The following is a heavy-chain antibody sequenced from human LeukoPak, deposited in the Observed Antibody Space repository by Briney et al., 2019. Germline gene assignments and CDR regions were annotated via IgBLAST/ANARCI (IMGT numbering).Heavy chain of an antibody. D-gene: IGHD3-22*01. Sequence: GGSLRLSCAASGFTFTSYAMSWVRQAPGKGLEWVSVTYSGGSTYYADSVKGRFTISRDNSKNTLYLQMNSLRAEDTAVYYCARDTYYYDSSGYYYYYYGMDVWGQETTVTVSS. V-gene: IGHV3-53*01. J-gene: IGHJ6*02. CDR2: TYSGGST. CDR3: ARDTYYYDSSGYYYYYYGMDV. CDR1: GFTFTSYA.